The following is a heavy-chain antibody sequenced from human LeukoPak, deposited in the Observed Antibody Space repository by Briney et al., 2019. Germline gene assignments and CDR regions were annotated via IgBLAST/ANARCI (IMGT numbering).Heavy chain of an antibody. CDR1: GFTFSSYG. D-gene: IGHD3-9*01. Sequence: PGGPLRLSCAASGFTFSSYGMHWVRQAPGKGLEWVAVIWYDGSNKYYADSVKGRFTISRDNSKNTLYLQMNSLRAEDTAVYYCARDAGRYFDWLGYWGQGTLVTVSS. CDR2: IWYDGSNK. J-gene: IGHJ4*02. V-gene: IGHV3-33*01. CDR3: ARDAGRYFDWLGY.